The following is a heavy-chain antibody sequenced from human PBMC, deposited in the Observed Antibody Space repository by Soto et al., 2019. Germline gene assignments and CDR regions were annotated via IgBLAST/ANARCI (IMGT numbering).Heavy chain of an antibody. J-gene: IGHJ4*02. CDR3: VLSYSSGWSLFDY. CDR1: GFTFSSYS. D-gene: IGHD6-19*01. CDR2: ISSNGGST. Sequence: GGSLRLSCAASGFTFSSYSMNWVRQAPGKGLEYVSAISSNGGSTYYADSVKGRFTISRDNSKNTLYLQMSSLRAEDTAVYYCVLSYSSGWSLFDYWGQGTLVTVSS. V-gene: IGHV3-64D*08.